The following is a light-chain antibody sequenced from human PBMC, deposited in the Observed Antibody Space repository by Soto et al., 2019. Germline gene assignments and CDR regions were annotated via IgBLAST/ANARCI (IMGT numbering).Light chain of an antibody. J-gene: IGKJ2*01. V-gene: IGKV1-5*01. Sequence: DIQMTQSPSTLSASVGDRVTITCRASQSISSWLAWYQQKPGKAPKLLIYDASSLESGVPSRFSGSGFGTEFALTISGLQPYDFATYFCLRYNRYFPAFGQGTKLEIK. CDR2: DAS. CDR3: LRYNRYFPA. CDR1: QSISSW.